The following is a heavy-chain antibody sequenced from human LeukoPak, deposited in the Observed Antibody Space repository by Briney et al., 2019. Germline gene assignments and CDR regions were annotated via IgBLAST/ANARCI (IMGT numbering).Heavy chain of an antibody. CDR2: ISAYNGNT. Sequence: ASVKVSCKASGYTFTSYGISWVRQAPGQGLEWMGWISAYNGNTNYAQKLQGRVTMTTDTSTSTAYMELRSLRSDDTAVYYCARDRRVQLEPLNWFDPWGQGTLVTVSS. D-gene: IGHD1-1*01. J-gene: IGHJ5*02. CDR1: GYTFTSYG. V-gene: IGHV1-18*01. CDR3: ARDRRVQLEPLNWFDP.